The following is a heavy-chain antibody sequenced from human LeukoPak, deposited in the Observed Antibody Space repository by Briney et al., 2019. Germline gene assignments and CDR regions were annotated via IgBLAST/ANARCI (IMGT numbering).Heavy chain of an antibody. D-gene: IGHD2-2*01. J-gene: IGHJ4*02. CDR1: GGSISSYY. V-gene: IGHV4-59*01. CDR2: IYYSGST. CDR3: ARNDCSSTSCYVGY. Sequence: TSSETLSLTCTVSGGSISSYYWSWIRQPPGKGLEWIGYIYYSGSTNYNPSLKSRVTISVDTSKNQFSLKLSSVTAADTAVYYCARNDCSSTSCYVGYWGQGTLVTVSS.